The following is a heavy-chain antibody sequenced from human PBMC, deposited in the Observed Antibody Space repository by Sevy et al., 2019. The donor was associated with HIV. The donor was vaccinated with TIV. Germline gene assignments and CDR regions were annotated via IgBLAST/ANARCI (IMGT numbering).Heavy chain of an antibody. V-gene: IGHV3-30*18. J-gene: IGHJ4*01. CDR2: ISFDGSDK. CDR1: GFTFSNYG. D-gene: IGHD3-22*01. Sequence: RGSLRLSCAASGFTFSNYGIHWVRQAPGKGLEWLAFISFDGSDKYYADSVKGRFTISREDSKNTLYLHLNSLRVEDTAVYYCAKTRYHYHISGFFGGTFVPDYWGHGTLVTVSS. CDR3: AKTRYHYHISGFFGGTFVPDY.